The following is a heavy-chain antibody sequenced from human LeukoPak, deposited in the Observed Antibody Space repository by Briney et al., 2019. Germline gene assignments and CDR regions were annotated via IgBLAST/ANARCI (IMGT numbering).Heavy chain of an antibody. J-gene: IGHJ4*02. CDR3: ARHHPYCGDDCRGGFDY. D-gene: IGHD2-21*02. CDR1: GGSISSNTYYY. CDR2: IYYSGNT. V-gene: IGHV4-39*01. Sequence: TSETLSLTCTVSGGSISSNTYYYWGWIRQPPGKGLEWIGSIYYSGNTYYNPSLKNRVTISLDTSKNQLSLKLSSVTAADTAVYYCARHHPYCGDDCRGGFDYWGQGALVTVSS.